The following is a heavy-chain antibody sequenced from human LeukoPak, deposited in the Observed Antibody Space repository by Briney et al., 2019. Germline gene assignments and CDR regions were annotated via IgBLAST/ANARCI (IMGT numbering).Heavy chain of an antibody. CDR2: ISYDGSNK. J-gene: IGHJ4*02. Sequence: GGSLRLSCAASGFTFSSYGMHWVRQAPGKGLEWVAVISYDGSNKYYADSVKGRFTISRDNSKNTLYPQMNSLRAEDTAVYYCAKDREYQLLYYFDYWGQGTLVTVSS. CDR3: AKDREYQLLYYFDY. D-gene: IGHD2-2*01. CDR1: GFTFSSYG. V-gene: IGHV3-30*18.